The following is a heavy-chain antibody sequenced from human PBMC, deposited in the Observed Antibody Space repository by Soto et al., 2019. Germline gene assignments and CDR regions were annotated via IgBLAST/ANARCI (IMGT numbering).Heavy chain of an antibody. D-gene: IGHD4-4*01. CDR3: ARAGGTTVTTLGWFDP. J-gene: IGHJ5*02. CDR1: GFTFSSYA. Sequence: QVQLVESGGGVVQPGRSLRLSCAASGFTFSSYAMHWVRQAPGKGLEWVAVISYDGSNKYYADSVKGRFTIFRDNSKNTLYLQMNSLRAEDTAGYYCARAGGTTVTTLGWFDPWGQGTLVTVSS. V-gene: IGHV3-30-3*01. CDR2: ISYDGSNK.